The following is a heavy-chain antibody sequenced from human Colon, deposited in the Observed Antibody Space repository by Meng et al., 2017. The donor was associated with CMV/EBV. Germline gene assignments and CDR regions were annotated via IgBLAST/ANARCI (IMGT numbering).Heavy chain of an antibody. CDR1: GYTFSHYG. V-gene: IGHV1-18*03. J-gene: IGHJ4*02. CDR2: ISGFNGKT. CDR3: ARGYDYTNYVPVGF. D-gene: IGHD4-11*01. Sequence: ASVKVSCKASGYTFSHYGVNWVRQAPGQGLEWMGWISGFNGKTYYAQNFQDRLTLTTDTATGTVYMELRNLRSDDMAIYYCARGYDYTNYVPVGFWGQGTLVTVSS.